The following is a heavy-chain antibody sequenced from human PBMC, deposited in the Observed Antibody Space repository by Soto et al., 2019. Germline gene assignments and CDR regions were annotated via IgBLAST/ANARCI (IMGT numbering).Heavy chain of an antibody. V-gene: IGHV4-30-4*01. J-gene: IGHJ5*02. D-gene: IGHD2-8*01. Sequence: SSETLSLTCTVSGGSISSGDYYRCWIRQPPGKALEWTGAIYYSGRSYYNPSLKSRVTISVDTSKNQFSLRLSSVTAADTAVYYCARDLPYCTNGVCHWNWFDPWGQGTLVTVSS. CDR3: ARDLPYCTNGVCHWNWFDP. CDR1: GGSISSGDYY. CDR2: IYYSGRS.